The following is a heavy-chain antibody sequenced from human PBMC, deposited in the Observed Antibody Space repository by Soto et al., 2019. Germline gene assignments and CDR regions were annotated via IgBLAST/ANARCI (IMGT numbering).Heavy chain of an antibody. V-gene: IGHV3-9*01. CDR1: GFTFEDSA. Sequence: PGGSLRLSCVASGFTFEDSAMHWVRQGPGKCLEWVSGIGWNSEIKEYADSVRGRFSISRDNSKNTLYLQMNSLRAEDTAVYYCAKDALLLGSGYYYSIWGQGXMVTVSS. CDR3: AKDALLLGSGYYYSI. CDR2: IGWNSEIK. D-gene: IGHD3-3*01. J-gene: IGHJ3*02.